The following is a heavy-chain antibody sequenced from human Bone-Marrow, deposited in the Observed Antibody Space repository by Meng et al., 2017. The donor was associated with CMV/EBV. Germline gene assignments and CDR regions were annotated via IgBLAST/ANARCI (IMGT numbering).Heavy chain of an antibody. V-gene: IGHV4-34*01. CDR2: INHSGST. CDR1: GGSFSGYY. D-gene: IGHD2-2*01. J-gene: IGHJ4*02. Sequence: SETLSLTCAVYGGSFSGYYWSWIRQPPGKGLEWIGEINHSGSTNYNPSLKSRVTISVDTSKNQFSLKLSSVTAADTAVYYCARLGLGYCSNTSCSPLWGQGTLVTVSS. CDR3: ARLGLGYCSNTSCSPL.